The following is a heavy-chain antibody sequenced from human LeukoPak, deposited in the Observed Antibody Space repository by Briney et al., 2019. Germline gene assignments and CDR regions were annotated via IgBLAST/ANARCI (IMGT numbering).Heavy chain of an antibody. CDR3: ARGISMATINY. CDR2: IRGDESRK. CDR1: GFSFSNYW. V-gene: IGHV3-7*01. D-gene: IGHD5-24*01. Sequence: GGSLRLSCAASGFSFSNYWMTWLRQAPGKGLEWVANIRGDESRKYYLDSVTGRFTISRDNAKNSLYLQMNSLRAEDTAVYYCARGISMATINYWGQGTLVTVSS. J-gene: IGHJ4*02.